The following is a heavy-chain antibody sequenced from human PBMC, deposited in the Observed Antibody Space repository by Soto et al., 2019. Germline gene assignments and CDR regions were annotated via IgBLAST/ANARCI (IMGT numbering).Heavy chain of an antibody. CDR3: ARAGTTMVRGVISGWFDP. D-gene: IGHD3-10*01. CDR1: GGSISSYY. V-gene: IGHV4-59*01. J-gene: IGHJ5*02. Sequence: PSETLSLTCTVSGGSISSYYWSWIRQPPGKGLEWIGYIYYSGSTNYNPSLKSRVTISVDTSKNQFSLKLSSVTAADTAVYCCARAGTTMVRGVISGWFDPWGQGTLVTVSS. CDR2: IYYSGST.